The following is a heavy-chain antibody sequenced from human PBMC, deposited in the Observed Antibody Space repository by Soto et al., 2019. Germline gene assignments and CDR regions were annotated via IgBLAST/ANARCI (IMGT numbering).Heavy chain of an antibody. Sequence: QVQLVESGGGVVQPGRSLRLSCAASGFTFSSYGMHWVRQAPGKGLEWVAVISYDGSNKYYADSVKGRFTISRDNSKNTLYLQMNSLRAEDTAVYYCAKGRGFGVVIKDANWFDPWGQGNLVTVSS. CDR2: ISYDGSNK. V-gene: IGHV3-30*18. J-gene: IGHJ5*02. D-gene: IGHD3-3*01. CDR1: GFTFSSYG. CDR3: AKGRGFGVVIKDANWFDP.